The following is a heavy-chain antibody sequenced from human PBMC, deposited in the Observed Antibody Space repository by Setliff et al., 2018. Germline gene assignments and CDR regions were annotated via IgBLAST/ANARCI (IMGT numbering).Heavy chain of an antibody. CDR1: AFTFKNYW. CDR3: ARDRISRYYDSGAHAFDI. Sequence: VGSLRLSCAASAFTFKNYWMSWVRQAPGKGLEWVANIKGDGSEKFYLASVKGRFTISRDNARNSLYLQMNSLRAEDTAVYYCARDRISRYYDSGAHAFDIWGQGTMVTVSS. CDR2: IKGDGSEK. V-gene: IGHV3-7*03. J-gene: IGHJ3*02. D-gene: IGHD3-22*01.